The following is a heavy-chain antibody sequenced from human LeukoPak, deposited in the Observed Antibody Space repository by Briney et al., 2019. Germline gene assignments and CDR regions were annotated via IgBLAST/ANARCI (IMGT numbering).Heavy chain of an antibody. J-gene: IGHJ4*02. D-gene: IGHD2-21*01. V-gene: IGHV6-1*01. Sequence: QTRSLTCAISGDSVSRISAGWSWPRESPSRGFEWLVRSFYRSKWYNEYALSVKSRIIINPDTPQNQFSPQLNPVTPEDTAVYHCARGVIATGFDFWGQGTHVAVSS. CDR3: ARGVIATGFDF. CDR1: GDSVSRISAG. CDR2: SFYRSKWYN.